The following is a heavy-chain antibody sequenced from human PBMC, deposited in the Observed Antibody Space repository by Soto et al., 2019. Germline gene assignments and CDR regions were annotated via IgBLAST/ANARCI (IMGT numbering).Heavy chain of an antibody. CDR1: GYTFSSYY. CDR3: EKDNSHYGGNFVFDY. CDR2: INPSGGYT. Sequence: ASVKVSCKASGYTFSSYYMNWVRQAPGQGLEWLGIINPSGGYTTYAQRFLGRFTISRDNAKNSLYLQMNSLRAEDTALYYCEKDNSHYGGNFVFDYWGQGALVTVS. V-gene: IGHV1-46*01. J-gene: IGHJ4*02. D-gene: IGHD4-17*01.